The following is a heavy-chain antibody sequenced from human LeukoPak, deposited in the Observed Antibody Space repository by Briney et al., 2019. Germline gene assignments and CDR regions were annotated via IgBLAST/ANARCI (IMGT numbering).Heavy chain of an antibody. Sequence: PGGSLRLSCAASGFTFNYTWMSWVRQAPGRGLEWVATIKQDGGDKLYVDSVKGRFTISRDNTKSSLYLQMNTLGAEDTAVYYCARIGIGYLHSYHFDFWGQGTLVTVSS. CDR3: ARIGIGYLHSYHFDF. CDR2: IKQDGGDK. J-gene: IGHJ4*02. CDR1: GFTFNYTW. D-gene: IGHD5-12*01. V-gene: IGHV3-7*01.